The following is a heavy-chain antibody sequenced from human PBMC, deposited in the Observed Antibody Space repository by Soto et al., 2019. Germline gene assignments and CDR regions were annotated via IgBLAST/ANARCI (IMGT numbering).Heavy chain of an antibody. J-gene: IGHJ6*02. CDR1: GYTFTSYG. CDR3: ARARGPYCISTSCEVYYCYYGMDV. D-gene: IGHD2-2*01. CDR2: ISAYNGNT. V-gene: IGHV1-18*01. Sequence: ASVKVSCKASGYTFTSYGISWVRQAPGQGLEWMGWISAYNGNTNYAQKLQGRVTMTTDTSTSTAYMELRSLRSDDTAVYYCARARGPYCISTSCEVYYCYYGMDVWGQGTTVTVSS.